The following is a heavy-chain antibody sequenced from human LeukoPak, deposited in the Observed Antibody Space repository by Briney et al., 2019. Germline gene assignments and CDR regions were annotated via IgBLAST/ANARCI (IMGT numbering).Heavy chain of an antibody. CDR1: GYTFTGYY. J-gene: IGHJ5*02. Sequence: GASVKVSCKASGYTFTGYYMHWVRQAPGQGLEWMGWINPNSGGTQYAQNFRGRVTMTTDTSISTAYMDLSSLRSDDTAIYYCVRDYYGSGSYPPFDPWGHGTLVTVSS. CDR3: VRDYYGSGSYPPFDP. D-gene: IGHD3-10*01. CDR2: INPNSGGT. V-gene: IGHV1-2*02.